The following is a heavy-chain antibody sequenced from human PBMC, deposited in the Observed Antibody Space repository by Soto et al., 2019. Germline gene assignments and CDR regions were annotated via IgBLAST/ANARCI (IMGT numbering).Heavy chain of an antibody. CDR1: GGTFSSYA. CDR3: ARHTDIVVVVAATPFSWFDP. Sequence: GASVKVSCKASGGTFSSYAISWVRQAPGQGLEWMGGIIPIFTTANYAQKFQGRVTITADESTSTAYMELSSLRSEDTAVYYCARHTDIVVVVAATPFSWFDPWGQGTLVTVSS. D-gene: IGHD2-15*01. V-gene: IGHV1-69*13. J-gene: IGHJ5*02. CDR2: IIPIFTTA.